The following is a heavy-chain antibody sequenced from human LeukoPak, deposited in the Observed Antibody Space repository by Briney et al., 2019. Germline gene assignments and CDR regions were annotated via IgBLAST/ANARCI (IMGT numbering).Heavy chain of an antibody. CDR3: AKFAQRYCSGGSCHPFDY. CDR2: IYHSGST. V-gene: IGHV4-38-2*02. J-gene: IGHJ4*02. D-gene: IGHD2-15*01. Sequence: SETLSLTCTVSGYSISSGYYWGWIRQPPGKGLEWIGNIYHSGSTYYNPSLKSRVTISVDTSKNQFSLKLTSVTATDTAAYYCAKFAQRYCSGGSCHPFDYWGQGTLVTVSS. CDR1: GYSISSGYY.